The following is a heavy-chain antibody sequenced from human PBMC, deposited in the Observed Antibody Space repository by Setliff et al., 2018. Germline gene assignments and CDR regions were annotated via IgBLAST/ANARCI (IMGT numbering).Heavy chain of an antibody. CDR1: GYPFTSYD. CDR3: VRGGRTLTTLPPSPPFAY. CDR2: LNPSSGDT. D-gene: IGHD4-17*01. V-gene: IGHV1-8*02. J-gene: IGHJ4*02. Sequence: GASVKVSCKASGYPFTSYDIHWLRLTSGQGLEWMGWLNPSSGDTGFATKFQGRVTMTRDTSTSTAYMELSSLRSEDRAIYHCVRGGRTLTTLPPSPPFAYWGQGTLVTVS.